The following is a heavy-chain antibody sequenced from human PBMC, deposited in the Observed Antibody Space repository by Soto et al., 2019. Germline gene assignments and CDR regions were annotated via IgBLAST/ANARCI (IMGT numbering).Heavy chain of an antibody. D-gene: IGHD3-22*01. CDR1: VGTFSSYA. V-gene: IGHV1-69*12. CDR3: AGHYDSSGYYSRGRDY. Sequence: QVQLVQSGAEVKKPGSSVKVSCKASVGTFSSYAISWVRQYPGQGLEWMGGIIPIYGTADYAQKFQGRGTITADESTSTSNMELSSLRSEDTAVYYCAGHYDSSGYYSRGRDYWVQGPMVTVSS. J-gene: IGHJ4*02. CDR2: IIPIYGTA.